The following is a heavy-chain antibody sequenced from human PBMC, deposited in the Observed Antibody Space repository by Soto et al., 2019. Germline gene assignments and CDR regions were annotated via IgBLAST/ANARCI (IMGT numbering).Heavy chain of an antibody. CDR2: IKNDGSEQ. J-gene: IGHJ4*02. CDR1: GFTFSVYY. CDR3: SRENWFQDY. Sequence: EVQLVESGGGLVQPGGSLRLSCAASGFTFSVYYMTWVRQAPGKGLEWVASIKNDGSEQYYVDSVKGRFTISRDNAKNSVYLQMNSLRAADTALYYCSRENWFQDYWGQGTLVTVSS. V-gene: IGHV3-7*03. D-gene: IGHD3-10*01.